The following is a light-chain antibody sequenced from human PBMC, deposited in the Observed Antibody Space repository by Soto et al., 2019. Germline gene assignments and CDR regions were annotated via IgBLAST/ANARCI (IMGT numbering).Light chain of an antibody. CDR3: QQYNNWPS. CDR2: DIS. Sequence: VVRRQSPATLSVSPGERATLSCRASQTVSRNLAWYQQRPGQAPMLLIYDISNRATGVPARFSGSGSETEFTLTIRSLQSDDFAVYLCQQYNNWPSFCQGTRLEIK. CDR1: QTVSRN. V-gene: IGKV3-15*01. J-gene: IGKJ5*01.